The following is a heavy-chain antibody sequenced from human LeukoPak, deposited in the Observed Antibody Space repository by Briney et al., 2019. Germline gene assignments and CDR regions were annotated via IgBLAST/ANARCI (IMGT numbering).Heavy chain of an antibody. D-gene: IGHD2-8*01. V-gene: IGHV1-18*01. CDR1: GYTFTSYG. Sequence: ASVKVSCKASGYTFTSYGISWVRQAPGQGLEWMGRISAYNGNTNYAQKLQGRVTMTTDTSTSTAYMELRSLRSDDTAVYYCAVDIVLRDAFDIWGQGTMVTVSS. CDR3: AVDIVLRDAFDI. J-gene: IGHJ3*02. CDR2: ISAYNGNT.